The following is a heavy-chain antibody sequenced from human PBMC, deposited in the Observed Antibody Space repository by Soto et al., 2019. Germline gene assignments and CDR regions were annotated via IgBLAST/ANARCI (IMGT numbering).Heavy chain of an antibody. J-gene: IGHJ4*02. D-gene: IGHD3-16*01. CDR1: GGSFSGYF. Sequence: SETLSLTCAVSGGSFSGYFWSWIRQPPGKGLEWIGEINHSGSTNYNPSLKSRVTISVDTSKNQFSLKLSSVTAADTAVYYCDTLGESIDYWGQGTLVTVSS. CDR3: DTLGESIDY. CDR2: INHSGST. V-gene: IGHV4-34*01.